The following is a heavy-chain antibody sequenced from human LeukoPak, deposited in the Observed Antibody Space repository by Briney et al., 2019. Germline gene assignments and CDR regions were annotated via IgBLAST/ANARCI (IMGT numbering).Heavy chain of an antibody. CDR2: IYHSGST. Sequence: SPTLSLTCAVSGGSISSGGYSWSWIRQPPGKGLEWIGYIYHSGSTYYNPSLKSRVTISVDGSKNQFSLKLSSVTAADTAVYYCASYKVCTGGSCYTLYYFDYWGQGTLVTVSS. CDR1: GGSISSGGYS. V-gene: IGHV4-30-2*01. CDR3: ASYKVCTGGSCYTLYYFDY. J-gene: IGHJ4*02. D-gene: IGHD2-15*01.